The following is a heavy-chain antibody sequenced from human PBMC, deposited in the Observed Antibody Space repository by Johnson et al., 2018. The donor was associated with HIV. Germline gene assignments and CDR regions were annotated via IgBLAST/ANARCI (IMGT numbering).Heavy chain of an antibody. CDR1: GFTFSSYA. D-gene: IGHD3-16*01. V-gene: IGHV3-23*04. Sequence: VQLVESGGVLVQPGGSLRLSCAASGFTFSSYAMSWVRQAPGKGLEWVSAISGSGGSTYYADSVKGRFTISRDNSKNTLYLQMNSLRAEDTAGYYCARDKGLGDAFDIWGQGTMVTVSS. CDR2: ISGSGGST. CDR3: ARDKGLGDAFDI. J-gene: IGHJ3*02.